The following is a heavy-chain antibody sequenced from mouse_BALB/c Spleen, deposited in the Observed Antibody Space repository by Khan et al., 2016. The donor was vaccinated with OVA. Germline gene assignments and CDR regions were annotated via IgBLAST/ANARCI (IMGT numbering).Heavy chain of an antibody. V-gene: IGHV5-12-2*01. Sequence: EVELVESGGDLVQPGGSLKLSCAASGFTFSCYTMSWVRQTPDTRLEWVAFISNAGGSRYYPDTVKGRFTLSRHNAKHIMYLQLIMMKSGDTAMYYCERPSATECDYVMEYWGQGTSVTVSS. D-gene: IGHD6-1*01. CDR2: ISNAGGSR. CDR3: ERPSATECDYVMEY. J-gene: IGHJ4*01. CDR1: GFTFSCYT.